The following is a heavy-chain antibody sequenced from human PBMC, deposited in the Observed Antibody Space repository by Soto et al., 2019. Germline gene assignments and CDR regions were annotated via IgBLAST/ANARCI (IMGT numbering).Heavy chain of an antibody. J-gene: IGHJ4*02. D-gene: IGHD3-10*01. CDR3: ARDLIAGTMVRGVTLDY. Sequence: QVQLVQSGAEVKKPGASVKVSCKAPGYTFTGYYMHWVRQAPGQGLERMGWINPNSGGTNYAQKFQGWVTMTRDTSISTAYMELSRLRSDDTAVYYCARDLIAGTMVRGVTLDYWCQGTLVTVSS. CDR1: GYTFTGYY. V-gene: IGHV1-2*04. CDR2: INPNSGGT.